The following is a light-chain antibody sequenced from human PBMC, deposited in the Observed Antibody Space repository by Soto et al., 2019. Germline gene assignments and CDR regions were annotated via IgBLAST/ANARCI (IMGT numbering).Light chain of an antibody. J-gene: IGKJ1*01. V-gene: IGKV4-1*01. CDR2: WAS. CDR3: QQYFRPWT. Sequence: DIVMTQSPDSLAVSLGERATINCKSSQSVLYSSNNKNYVAWYQQKPGQPPKLLIYWASTRESGVPDRFSGSGSGTDFTLPISSLQAEDVAVYYCQQYFRPWTFGQGTKVEIK. CDR1: QSVLYSSNNKNY.